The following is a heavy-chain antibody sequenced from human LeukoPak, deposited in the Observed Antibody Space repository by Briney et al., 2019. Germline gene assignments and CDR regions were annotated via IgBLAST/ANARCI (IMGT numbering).Heavy chain of an antibody. V-gene: IGHV4-4*07. D-gene: IGHD3-10*01. CDR2: IYTSGST. Sequence: PSETLSLTCTVSGVSISSYYWSWIRQPAGKGLEWIGRIYTSGSTNYNPSLKSRVTMSVDTSKNQFSLKLSSVTAADTAVYYCARGGYYGLGNDFRFDPWGQGTLVTVSS. CDR1: GVSISSYY. J-gene: IGHJ5*02. CDR3: ARGGYYGLGNDFRFDP.